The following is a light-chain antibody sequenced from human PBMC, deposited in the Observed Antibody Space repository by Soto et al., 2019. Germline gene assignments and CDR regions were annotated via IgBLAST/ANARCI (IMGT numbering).Light chain of an antibody. CDR2: TTS. Sequence: QSVLTQPPSASGTPGQRGIVSCSGRNSNIGRTHVYWYQQLPGTAPKLLIHTTSARPSGVPDRFSGSKSGTSASLTISGLRSDDEADYYCATWYDGLNWVFGGGTKLTVL. CDR3: ATWYDGLNWV. V-gene: IGLV1-47*01. CDR1: NSNIGRTH. J-gene: IGLJ3*02.